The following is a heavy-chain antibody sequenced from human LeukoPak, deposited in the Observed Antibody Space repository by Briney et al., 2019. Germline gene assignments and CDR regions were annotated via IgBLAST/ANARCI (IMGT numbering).Heavy chain of an antibody. CDR3: ARDDMLERPSFDI. CDR1: GFPFSDYY. CDR2: IRYTAADI. D-gene: IGHD1-1*01. Sequence: SGGSLRLSCAASGFPFSDYYMSWIRRAPGKGLEWISYIRYTAADIYYADSVKGRFTNSRDNAKKSLYLQMNLLRADDTAVYYCARDDMLERPSFDIWGQGTMVTVSS. V-gene: IGHV3-11*01. J-gene: IGHJ3*02.